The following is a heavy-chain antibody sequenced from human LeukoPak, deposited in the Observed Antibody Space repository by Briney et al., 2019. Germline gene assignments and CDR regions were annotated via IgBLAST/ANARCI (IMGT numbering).Heavy chain of an antibody. CDR1: GFTFSDYE. V-gene: IGHV3-48*01. J-gene: IGHJ5*02. CDR3: ARGRISGYSSSWYEINWFDP. Sequence: GGSLRLSCAASGFTFSDYEMNWVRQAPGKGLEWVSYISSSSSTIYYADFVKGRFTISRDNAKNSLYLQMNSLRAEDTAVYYCARGRISGYSSSWYEINWFDPWGQGTLVTVSS. D-gene: IGHD6-13*01. CDR2: ISSSSSTI.